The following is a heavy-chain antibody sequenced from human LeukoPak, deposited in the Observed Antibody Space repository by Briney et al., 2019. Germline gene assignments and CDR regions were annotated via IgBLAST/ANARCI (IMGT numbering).Heavy chain of an antibody. CDR2: IYSSGST. V-gene: IGHV3-53*01. Sequence: GGSLRLSCAGSGFTSTTNYMSWVRQAPGKGPEWVSVIYSSGSTSYADSVKGRFTISRDSSKNTVYLQMNSLRAEDTAVYYCARDHINVNAFDIWGQGTMVTVSS. CDR1: GFTSTTNY. D-gene: IGHD3-16*02. CDR3: ARDHINVNAFDI. J-gene: IGHJ3*02.